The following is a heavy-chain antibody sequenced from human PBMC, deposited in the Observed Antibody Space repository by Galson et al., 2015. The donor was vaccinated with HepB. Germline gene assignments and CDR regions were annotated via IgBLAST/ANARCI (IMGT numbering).Heavy chain of an antibody. CDR2: ISSSSSYI. J-gene: IGHJ3*02. CDR1: GFTFSSYS. D-gene: IGHD2-15*01. V-gene: IGHV3-21*01. CDR3: AREQNVVVAATYDAFDI. Sequence: SLRLSCAASGFTFSSYSMNWVRQAPGKGLEWVSSISSSSSYIYYADSVKGRFTISRDNAKNSLYLQMNSLRAEDTAVYYCAREQNVVVAATYDAFDIWGQGTMVTVSS.